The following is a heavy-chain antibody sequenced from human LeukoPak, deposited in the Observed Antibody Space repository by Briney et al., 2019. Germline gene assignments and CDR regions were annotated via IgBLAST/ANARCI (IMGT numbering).Heavy chain of an antibody. CDR1: GFTFSEYA. Sequence: GGSLRLSCAASGFTFSEYALVWVRQAPGKGLEWVSASSSGGATTLYADAVKGRFTTSRDNSKTTLYLQMDSLRAEDTAVYFCGRDPNGDYVGAFEFWGHGTMVTVSS. D-gene: IGHD4-17*01. CDR2: SSSGGATT. V-gene: IGHV3-23*01. CDR3: GRDPNGDYVGAFEF. J-gene: IGHJ3*01.